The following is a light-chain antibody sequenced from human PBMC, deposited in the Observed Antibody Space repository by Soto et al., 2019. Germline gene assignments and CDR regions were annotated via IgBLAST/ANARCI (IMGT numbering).Light chain of an antibody. J-gene: IGKJ1*01. CDR1: QSVSSS. Sequence: EIVLTQSPGTLSLSPGERAALSCRASQSVSSSLAWYQQKPGQAPRLLIYDASNRATGIPARFSGSGSGTDFTLTISSLEPEDFAVYYCQQRSSWPPWTFGQGTKVDIK. CDR2: DAS. CDR3: QQRSSWPPWT. V-gene: IGKV3-11*01.